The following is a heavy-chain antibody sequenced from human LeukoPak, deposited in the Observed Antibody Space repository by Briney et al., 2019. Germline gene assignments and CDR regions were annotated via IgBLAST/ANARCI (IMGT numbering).Heavy chain of an antibody. CDR3: GREAGGSGSYLFDY. Sequence: SGTLSLTCAVYGGSFSGYDWSWIRQPPGKGLEWISEINHSGGTNYNPYPKSRLIITVDTSKNQSSLKLSSGTGADTAEYYCGREAGGSGSYLFDYWGQGTLVTVSS. J-gene: IGHJ4*02. CDR1: GGSFSGYD. D-gene: IGHD3-10*01. CDR2: INHSGGT. V-gene: IGHV4-34*01.